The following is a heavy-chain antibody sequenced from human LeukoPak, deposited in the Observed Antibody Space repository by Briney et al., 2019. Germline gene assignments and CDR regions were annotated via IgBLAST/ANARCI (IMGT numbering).Heavy chain of an antibody. D-gene: IGHD2-2*01. J-gene: IGHJ4*02. V-gene: IGHV1-69*13. CDR2: IIPIFGTA. CDR3: ARDGGGYCSSTSCRGDY. CDR1: GGTFSSYA. Sequence: SVKVSFKASGGTFSSYAISWVRQAPGQGLEWMGGIIPIFGTANYAQKFQGRVTITADESTSTAYMELSSLRSEDTAVYYCARDGGGYCSSTSCRGDYWGQGTLVTVSS.